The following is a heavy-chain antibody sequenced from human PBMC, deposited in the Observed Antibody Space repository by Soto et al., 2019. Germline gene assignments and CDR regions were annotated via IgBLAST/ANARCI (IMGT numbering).Heavy chain of an antibody. D-gene: IGHD2-21*02. CDR2: IIPIFGTA. CDR1: GGTFSSYA. J-gene: IGHJ3*02. Sequence: SVKVSCKASGGTFSSYAISWVRQAPGQGLEWMGGIIPIFGTANYAQKFQGRVTITADESTSTAYMELSSLRSEDTAVYYCATRVVTPRSHAFDIWGQGTMVTVSS. CDR3: ATRVVTPRSHAFDI. V-gene: IGHV1-69*13.